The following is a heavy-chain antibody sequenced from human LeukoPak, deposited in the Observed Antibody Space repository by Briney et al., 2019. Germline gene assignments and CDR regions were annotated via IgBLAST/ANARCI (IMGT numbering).Heavy chain of an antibody. CDR2: ISWNSGSI. D-gene: IGHD6-13*01. J-gene: IGHJ5*02. CDR1: GFTFDDYA. Sequence: PGRSLRLSCAASGFTFDDYAMHWVRQAPGKGLEWVSGISWNSGSIGYADSVKGRFTISRDNAKNSLYLQMNSLRAEDTALYYCAKDTGTGYSSSWYGARNWFDPGGQGTLVTVSS. CDR3: AKDTGTGYSSSWYGARNWFDP. V-gene: IGHV3-9*01.